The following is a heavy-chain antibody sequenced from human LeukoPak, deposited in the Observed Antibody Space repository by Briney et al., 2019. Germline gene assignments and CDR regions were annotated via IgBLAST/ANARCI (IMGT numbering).Heavy chain of an antibody. CDR2: IYPSVST. J-gene: IGHJ6*03. CDR1: GGSISSGSYY. Sequence: PSETLSLTCTVSGGSISSGSYYWSWIRQPAGKGLEWIGRIYPSVSTNYNPSLKSRVTISVDTSKNQFSLKLSSVTAADTAVYYCARVNTIFGVVIGDMDVWGKGTTVTVSS. CDR3: ARVNTIFGVVIGDMDV. D-gene: IGHD3-3*01. V-gene: IGHV4-61*02.